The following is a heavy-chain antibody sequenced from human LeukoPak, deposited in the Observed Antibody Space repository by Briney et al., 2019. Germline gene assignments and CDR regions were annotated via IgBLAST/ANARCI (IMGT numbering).Heavy chain of an antibody. J-gene: IGHJ6*03. D-gene: IGHD2-21*01. CDR1: GGTFSSYA. CDR3: ARVASKNYYYYYMDV. V-gene: IGHV1-69*05. Sequence: SVKVSCKASGGTFSSYAISWVRQAPGQGLEWMGGIIPIFGTANYAQKFQGRVTVTTDESTSTAYMELSSLRSEDTAVYYCARVASKNYYYYYMDVWGKGTTVTVSS. CDR2: IIPIFGTA.